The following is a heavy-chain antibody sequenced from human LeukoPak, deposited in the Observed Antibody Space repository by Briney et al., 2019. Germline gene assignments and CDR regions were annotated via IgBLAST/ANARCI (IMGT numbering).Heavy chain of an antibody. Sequence: GGSLRLSCAASGFTFNIYEMNWVRQAPGKRLEWISYISADRNVIYYADSVKGRFIISRDNAKNSLYLQMNSLRAEDTAVYYCAGSRYPEPQDLDYWGQGTLVSVSS. CDR2: ISADRNVI. CDR1: GFTFNIYE. J-gene: IGHJ4*02. V-gene: IGHV3-48*03. CDR3: AGSRYPEPQDLDY. D-gene: IGHD1-14*01.